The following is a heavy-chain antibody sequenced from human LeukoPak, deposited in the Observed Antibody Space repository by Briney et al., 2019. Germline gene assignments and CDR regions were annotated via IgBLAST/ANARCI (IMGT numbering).Heavy chain of an antibody. CDR2: IGTAGDT. V-gene: IGHV3-13*01. Sequence: GGSLGLSCAASGFTFSSYDMHWVRQATGKGLEWVSAIGTAGDTYYPGSVKGRFTISRDNSKNTLYLQMNSLRAEDTAVYYCAREQVAVAGNAFDIWGQGTMVTVSS. CDR3: AREQVAVAGNAFDI. J-gene: IGHJ3*02. CDR1: GFTFSSYD. D-gene: IGHD6-19*01.